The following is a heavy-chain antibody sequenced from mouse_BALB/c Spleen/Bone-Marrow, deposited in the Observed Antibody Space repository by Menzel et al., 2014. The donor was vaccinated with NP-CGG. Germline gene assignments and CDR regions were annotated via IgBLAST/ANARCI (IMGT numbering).Heavy chain of an antibody. Sequence: EVQLVESGGGLVKPGGSLKLSCAASGFAFSSYDMSWVRQTPAKRLEWVAYISSGGGSTYYPDTVKGRFTISRDNAKNTLYLQMSSLKSEDTAMYYCARTTPYAMDYWVKEPQSPSPQ. D-gene: IGHD5-5*01. CDR2: ISSGGGST. CDR3: ARTTPYAMDY. V-gene: IGHV5-12-1*01. CDR1: GFAFSSYD. J-gene: IGHJ4*01.